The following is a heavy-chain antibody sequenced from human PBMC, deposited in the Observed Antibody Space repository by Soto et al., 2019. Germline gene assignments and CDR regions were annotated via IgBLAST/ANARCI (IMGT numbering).Heavy chain of an antibody. CDR2: IYNSGST. J-gene: IGHJ4*02. Sequence: QVQLQESGPGLVKPSETLSLTCTVSGGSISSYYWSWIRQPPGKGLEWIGFIYNSGSTNYNPSLKSRVTMSVDTSKNQFSLKLNSVTAADTAIYYCAREIHPQYSGGWSPSSHFDYWGQGTLVTVSS. D-gene: IGHD6-19*01. CDR1: GGSISSYY. CDR3: AREIHPQYSGGWSPSSHFDY. V-gene: IGHV4-59*01.